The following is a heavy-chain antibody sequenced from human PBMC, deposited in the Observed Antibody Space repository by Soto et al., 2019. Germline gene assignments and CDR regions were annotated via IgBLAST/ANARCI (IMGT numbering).Heavy chain of an antibody. CDR2: IYSGGST. Sequence: GGSLRLSCAASGFTVSSNYMSWVRQAPGKGLEWVSVIYSGGSTYYADSVKGRFTISRHNSKNTLYLQRNSLRAEDTAVYYCARVFSGWYFSDSCAQATLATVSS. D-gene: IGHD6-19*01. CDR1: GFTVSSNY. J-gene: IGHJ4*02. V-gene: IGHV3-53*04. CDR3: ARVFSGWYFSDS.